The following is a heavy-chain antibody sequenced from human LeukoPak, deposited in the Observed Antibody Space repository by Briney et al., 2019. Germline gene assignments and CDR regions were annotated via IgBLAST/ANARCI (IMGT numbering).Heavy chain of an antibody. CDR3: ARVQWGNTIFGVVIPRDYYYGMDV. J-gene: IGHJ6*02. V-gene: IGHV3-7*01. CDR1: GFTFSSYW. Sequence: GGSLRLSCAASGFTFSSYWMSWVRQAPGKGLEWVANIKQDGSEKYYVDSVKGRFTISRDNAKNSLYLQMNSLRAEDTAVYYCARVQWGNTIFGVVIPRDYYYGMDVWGQGTTVTVSS. D-gene: IGHD3-3*01. CDR2: IKQDGSEK.